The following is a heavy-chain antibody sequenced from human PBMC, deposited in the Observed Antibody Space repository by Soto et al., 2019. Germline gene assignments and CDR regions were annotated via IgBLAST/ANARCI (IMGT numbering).Heavy chain of an antibody. J-gene: IGHJ5*02. Sequence: LRLSCAASGFTFSDYYMSWIRQAPGKGLEWVSYISSSGSTIYYADSVKGRFTISRDNAKNSLYLQMNSLRAEDTAVYYCARDQDCSSTSCPRGENWFDPWGQGTLVTVSS. D-gene: IGHD2-2*01. CDR3: ARDQDCSSTSCPRGENWFDP. CDR2: ISSSGSTI. CDR1: GFTFSDYY. V-gene: IGHV3-11*01.